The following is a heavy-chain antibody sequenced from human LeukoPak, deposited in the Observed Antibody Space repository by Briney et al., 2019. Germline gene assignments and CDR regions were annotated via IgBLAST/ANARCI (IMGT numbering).Heavy chain of an antibody. CDR3: AKEFNRGLPDY. CDR2: ISYDGSNE. CDR1: GVTFSTYG. D-gene: IGHD2-21*01. J-gene: IGHJ4*02. Sequence: GGALRLSCAASGVTFSTYGMHWVRQAPGKGLEWVAVISYDGSNEYYAYSVKGRFTISRDNSKNTLYLQMSSLRAEDTAVYYCAKEFNRGLPDYWGQGTLVTVPS. V-gene: IGHV3-30*18.